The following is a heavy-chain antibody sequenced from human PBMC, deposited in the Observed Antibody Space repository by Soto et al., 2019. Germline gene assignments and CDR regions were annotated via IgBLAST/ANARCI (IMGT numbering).Heavy chain of an antibody. CDR3: ARVGVAAGTGSWFDP. CDR1: GGSFSGYY. D-gene: IGHD6-13*01. CDR2: INHSGST. Sequence: PSETLSLTCAVYGGSFSGYYWSWIRQPPGKGLEWIGEINHSGSTNYNPSLKSRVTISVDTSKNQFSLKLSSVTAADTAVYYCARVGVAAGTGSWFDPWGQGTLVTVSS. V-gene: IGHV4-34*01. J-gene: IGHJ5*02.